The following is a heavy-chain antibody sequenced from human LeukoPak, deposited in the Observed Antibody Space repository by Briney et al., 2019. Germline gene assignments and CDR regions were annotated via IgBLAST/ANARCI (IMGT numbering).Heavy chain of an antibody. V-gene: IGHV3-21*06. J-gene: IGHJ4*02. CDR2: IGPTGSDR. CDR1: GLNFSPSG. CDR3: ATETNGRHYDY. D-gene: IGHD1-14*01. Sequence: PGGSLRLSCTASGLNFSPSGLKWGRPAPGKGLEWGASIGPTGSDRYHADSIKGRFTISRDNANNFLYLQMNSLRAEDTAVYYCATETNGRHYDYWGQGTLLTVSS.